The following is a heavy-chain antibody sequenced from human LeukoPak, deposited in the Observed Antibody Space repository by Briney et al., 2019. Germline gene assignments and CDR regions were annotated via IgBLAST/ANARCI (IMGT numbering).Heavy chain of an antibody. Sequence: SETLSLTCTVSGDSISSYYWSWVRQPPGKGLEWIAYIYYSGSTNHNPSLKSRVTISVDTSKNQFSLRLSSLTAADTAVYYCARHYSSSWSGPYWYFDLWGRGTLVTVSS. CDR2: IYYSGST. CDR3: ARHYSSSWSGPYWYFDL. D-gene: IGHD6-13*01. V-gene: IGHV4-59*08. J-gene: IGHJ2*01. CDR1: GDSISSYY.